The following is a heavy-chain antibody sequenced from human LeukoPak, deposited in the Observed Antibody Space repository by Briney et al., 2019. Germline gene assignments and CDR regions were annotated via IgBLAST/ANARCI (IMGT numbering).Heavy chain of an antibody. J-gene: IGHJ4*02. CDR3: ARVGPSGYSNYFDY. D-gene: IGHD5-18*01. Sequence: PGGSLRLSCAASGFTFSSYWMSWVRQAPGKGLEWVANIKEDGSEKRYVDSVKGRFTISRDNAKNSLYLQMNSLRAEDTAVYYCARVGPSGYSNYFDYWGQGTLVTVSS. CDR2: IKEDGSEK. V-gene: IGHV3-7*01. CDR1: GFTFSSYW.